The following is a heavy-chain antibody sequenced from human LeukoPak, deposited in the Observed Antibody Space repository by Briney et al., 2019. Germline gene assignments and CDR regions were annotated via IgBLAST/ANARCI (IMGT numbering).Heavy chain of an antibody. V-gene: IGHV4-34*01. CDR3: ARGGYYDYVWGSYRPYYFDY. J-gene: IGHJ4*02. D-gene: IGHD3-16*02. CDR1: GGSFSGYY. Sequence: KPSETLSLTCAVYGGSFSGYYWSWIRQPPGKGLEWIGEINHSGSTNYNPSHKSRVTISVDTSKNQFSLKLSSVTAADTAVYYCARGGYYDYVWGSYRPYYFDYWGQGTLVTVSS. CDR2: INHSGST.